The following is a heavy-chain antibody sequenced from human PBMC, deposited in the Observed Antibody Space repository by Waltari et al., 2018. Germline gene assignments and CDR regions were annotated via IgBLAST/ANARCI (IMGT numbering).Heavy chain of an antibody. V-gene: IGHV4-38-2*01. CDR1: GDSITSASY. D-gene: IGHD4-17*01. CDR3: ARHESAHYGGFDS. Sequence: QVQLQESGPGLVKPSETLSLTCAVSGDSITSASYWGWIRQPPGKGLAWIGYVYHFGGSSYNPSLKSRVTMSGDTSKRQCSLNLSSVTAADTAVYYCARHESAHYGGFDSWGRGTLVTVSA. J-gene: IGHJ4*02. CDR2: VYHFGGS.